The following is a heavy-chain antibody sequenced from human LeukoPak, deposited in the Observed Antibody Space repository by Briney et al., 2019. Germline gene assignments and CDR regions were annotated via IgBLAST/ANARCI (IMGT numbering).Heavy chain of an antibody. CDR1: GFTFGSYS. V-gene: IGHV3-48*01. CDR2: ISSSSSTI. J-gene: IGHJ5*02. CDR3: ARVPLVLPFVVS. Sequence: GGSLRLSCAASGFTFGSYSMNWVRQAPGKGLEWVSYISSSSSTIYYADSVKGRFTISRDNAKNSLYLQMNSLRAEDTAVYYCARVPLVLPFVVSWGQGTLVTVSS. D-gene: IGHD3-3*01.